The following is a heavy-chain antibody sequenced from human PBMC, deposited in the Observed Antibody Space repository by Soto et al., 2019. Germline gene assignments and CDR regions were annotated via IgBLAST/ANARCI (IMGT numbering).Heavy chain of an antibody. J-gene: IGHJ4*02. V-gene: IGHV5-10-1*01. CDR2: IDPSDSYT. CDR1: GYIFTSYW. Sequence: GESLKISCKGSGYIFTSYWISWVRLMPGKGLEWMGRIDPSDSYTSYRPSFQGHVTISGDKSISTAYLQWSSLKASDTAMYYCARQPSGAAASSFDYWGQGTLVTVSS. D-gene: IGHD6-13*01. CDR3: ARQPSGAAASSFDY.